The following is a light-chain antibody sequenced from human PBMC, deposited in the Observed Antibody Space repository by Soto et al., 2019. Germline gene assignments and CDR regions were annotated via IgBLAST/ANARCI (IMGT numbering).Light chain of an antibody. Sequence: QSVLTQPRSMSGSPGQSVTISCTGTSSDVGGYNYVSWYQQHPGKAPKLMIYDVGKRPSGVPDRFSGSKSGNTASLTISGLQAEDEADYYCCSYAGSYTYVFGTGTKVTVL. CDR1: SSDVGGYNY. V-gene: IGLV2-11*01. CDR2: DVG. J-gene: IGLJ1*01. CDR3: CSYAGSYTYV.